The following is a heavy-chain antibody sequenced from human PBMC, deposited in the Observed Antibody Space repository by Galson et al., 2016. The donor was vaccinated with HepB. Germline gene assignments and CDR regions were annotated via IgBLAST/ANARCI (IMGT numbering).Heavy chain of an antibody. CDR2: MYSGGSP. V-gene: IGHV3-66*02. CDR3: AKEGGSRYFDWLLKNGYFQH. CDR1: GFTVSSNY. Sequence: SLRLSCAASGFTVSSNYMSWVRQAPGKGLEWVSIMYSGGSPFYADSVKGRFTISRDNSKNSLDLQMSTLRADDTAVYFCAKEGGSRYFDWLLKNGYFQHWGQGTLVTVSS. D-gene: IGHD3-9*01. J-gene: IGHJ1*01.